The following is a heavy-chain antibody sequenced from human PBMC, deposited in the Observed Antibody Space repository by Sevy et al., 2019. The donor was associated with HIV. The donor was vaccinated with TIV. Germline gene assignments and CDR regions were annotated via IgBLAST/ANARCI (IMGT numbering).Heavy chain of an antibody. CDR3: ARGPSLIVAGAAGYLDY. CDR2: MWYDGNNK. J-gene: IGHJ4*02. V-gene: IGHV3-33*08. CDR1: GFTFSNFG. Sequence: GGSLRLSCTASGFTFSNFGIHWVHQAPGKGLEWVTLMWYDGNNKYYADSVKGRFTISRDTSKNTVYLQMNNLRAEDTAVYYCARGPSLIVAGAAGYLDYWGQGTLVTVSS. D-gene: IGHD2-21*01.